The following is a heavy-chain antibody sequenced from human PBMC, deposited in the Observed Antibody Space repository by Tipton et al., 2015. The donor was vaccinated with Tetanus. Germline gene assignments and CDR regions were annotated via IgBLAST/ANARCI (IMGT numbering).Heavy chain of an antibody. Sequence: SLRLSCAASGFIFNNYWMNWVRQAPGNGLEWVAAISGSRLTPYYADSVKGRFTISRDNSKNTVSLQLNSLRADDTAIYYCAKEALGVLNLWGKGTTVIVSS. J-gene: IGHJ6*04. CDR1: GFIFNNYW. D-gene: IGHD1-14*01. V-gene: IGHV3-23*01. CDR3: AKEALGVLNL. CDR2: ISGSRLTP.